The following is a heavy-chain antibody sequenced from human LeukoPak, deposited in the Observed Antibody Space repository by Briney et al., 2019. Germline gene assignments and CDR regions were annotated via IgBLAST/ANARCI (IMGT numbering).Heavy chain of an antibody. CDR2: INPDGSSA. CDR3: AKDRGYSYGTDAFDI. J-gene: IGHJ3*02. D-gene: IGHD5-18*01. V-gene: IGHV3-74*01. CDR1: GFTFSSYL. Sequence: GGSLRLSCAASGFTFSSYLMHWVRQAPGKGLVWVSRINPDGSSAVYADSVKGRFTISRDNAKNTLFLQMNSLRAEDTALYYCAKDRGYSYGTDAFDIWGQGTMVTVSS.